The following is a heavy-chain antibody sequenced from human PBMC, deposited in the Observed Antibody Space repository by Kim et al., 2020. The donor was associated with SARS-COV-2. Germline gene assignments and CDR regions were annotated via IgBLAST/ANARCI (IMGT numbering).Heavy chain of an antibody. J-gene: IGHJ4*02. CDR3: AKDLYSSGWYGGFDY. Sequence: DSVKGRFPISRDNAKNSLYLQMNSLRAEDTALYYCAKDLYSSGWYGGFDYWGQGTLVTVSS. D-gene: IGHD6-19*01. V-gene: IGHV3-9*01.